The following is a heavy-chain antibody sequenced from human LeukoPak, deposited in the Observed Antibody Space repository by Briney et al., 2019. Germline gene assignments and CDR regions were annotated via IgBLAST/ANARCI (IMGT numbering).Heavy chain of an antibody. CDR2: INPNSGGT. CDR1: GYTFTGYY. J-gene: IGHJ2*01. V-gene: IGHV1-2*02. Sequence: ASVTVSCTASGYTFTGYYMHWVRQAPGQGLEWMGSINPNSGGTNYAQKFQGRVTMTRDTSISTAYMELSRLRSDDTAVYYCARAPGSGSYYGRYFDLWGRGTLVTVSS. CDR3: ARAPGSGSYYGRYFDL. D-gene: IGHD1-26*01.